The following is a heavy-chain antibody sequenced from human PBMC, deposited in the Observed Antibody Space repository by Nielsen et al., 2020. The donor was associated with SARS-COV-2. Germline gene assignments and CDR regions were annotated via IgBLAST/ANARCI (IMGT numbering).Heavy chain of an antibody. CDR2: IYYNGRT. V-gene: IGHV4-30-4*01. Sequence: LRLSCTVSGGSISISSYYWSWIRQPPGKGLERIGYIYYNGRTYYNPSLRSRVTVSLDTSKNQFSLKLSSVTAADTAVYYCARLPWPGPYYFDSWGQGTLVTVSS. D-gene: IGHD1-14*01. CDR1: GGSISISSYY. J-gene: IGHJ4*02. CDR3: ARLPWPGPYYFDS.